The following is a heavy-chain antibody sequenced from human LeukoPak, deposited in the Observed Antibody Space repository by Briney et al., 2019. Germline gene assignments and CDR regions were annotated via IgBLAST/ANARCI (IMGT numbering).Heavy chain of an antibody. CDR3: ARAPPHVRWFDP. J-gene: IGHJ5*02. CDR1: GGSISSGGYY. V-gene: IGHV4-31*03. CDR2: IYYSGNT. Sequence: SETLSLSCTVSGGSISSGGYYWSWLRQNPGKGLEWIGYIYYSGNTYYNPSLKSRLSISVDTSKNQFSLKLSSVTAADTAVYYCARAPPHVRWFDPWGQGTLVTVSS.